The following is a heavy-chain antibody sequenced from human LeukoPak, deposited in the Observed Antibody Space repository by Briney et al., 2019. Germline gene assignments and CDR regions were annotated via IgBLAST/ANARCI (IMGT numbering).Heavy chain of an antibody. CDR1: GYTFTGYY. D-gene: IGHD2-15*01. CDR3: AADIVVVVAANERFDY. J-gene: IGHJ4*02. V-gene: IGHV1-2*02. Sequence: ASVKVSCKASGYTFTGYYMHWVRQAPGQGLEWMGWINPNSGGTNYAQKFQGRVTMTRDTSISTAYMELSSLRSEDTAVYYCAADIVVVVAANERFDYWGQGTLVTVSS. CDR2: INPNSGGT.